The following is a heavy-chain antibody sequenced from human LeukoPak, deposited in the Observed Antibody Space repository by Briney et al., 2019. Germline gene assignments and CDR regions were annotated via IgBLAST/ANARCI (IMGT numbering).Heavy chain of an antibody. J-gene: IGHJ3*02. D-gene: IGHD3-22*01. Sequence: PGGFLRLSXAASGFTFSSYEMNWVRQAPGKGLEWVSYISSSGSTIYYADSVKGRFTISRDNAKNSLYLQMNSLRAEDTAVYYCARGPYDSSGYYYPPDAFDIWGQGTMVTVSS. CDR1: GFTFSSYE. V-gene: IGHV3-48*03. CDR3: ARGPYDSSGYYYPPDAFDI. CDR2: ISSSGSTI.